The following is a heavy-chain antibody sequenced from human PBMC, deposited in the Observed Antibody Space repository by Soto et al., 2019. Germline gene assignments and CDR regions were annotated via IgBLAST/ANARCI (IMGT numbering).Heavy chain of an antibody. CDR2: IYHSGSA. CDR1: GGSVSSNNW. CDR3: ARGPGVVVSADDAFDI. J-gene: IGHJ3*02. Sequence: QVQLPESRPGLVKPSGTLSLTCAVSGGSVSSNNWWSWVRQSPGKGLEWMGAIYHSGSAHYNPSLKSRASISLDTSKNLFALRLTFVTAADTAVYYCARGPGVVVSADDAFDIWGPGARVIVSS. D-gene: IGHD2-21*02. V-gene: IGHV4-4*02.